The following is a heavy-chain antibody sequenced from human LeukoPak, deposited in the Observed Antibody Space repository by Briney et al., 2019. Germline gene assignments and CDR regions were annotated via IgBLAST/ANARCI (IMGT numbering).Heavy chain of an antibody. CDR3: ASDVGLTTVTTTGNWFDP. CDR2: INHSGST. CDR1: GGSFSGYY. D-gene: IGHD4-17*01. J-gene: IGHJ5*02. Sequence: SETLSLTCAVYGGSFSGYYWSWIRQPPGKGLEWIGEINHSGSTNYNPSLKSRVTISVDTSKNQFSLKLSSVTAADTAVYYCASDVGLTTVTTTGNWFDPWGQGTLVTVSS. V-gene: IGHV4-34*01.